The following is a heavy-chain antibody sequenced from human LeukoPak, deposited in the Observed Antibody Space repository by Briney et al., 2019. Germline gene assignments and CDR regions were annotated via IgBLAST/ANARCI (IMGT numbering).Heavy chain of an antibody. V-gene: IGHV3-53*01. CDR2: IYSGGST. Sequence: PGGSLRLSCAASGFTGSTNYMSWVRQAPGKGLEWGSIIYSGGSTSYADSVKGRFTISRDISKNTLFLQMSSLRAEDTAVYYCARSPRIYDSSGYYLVEYFDLWGRGTLVTVSS. CDR3: ARSPRIYDSSGYYLVEYFDL. CDR1: GFTGSTNY. D-gene: IGHD3-22*01. J-gene: IGHJ2*01.